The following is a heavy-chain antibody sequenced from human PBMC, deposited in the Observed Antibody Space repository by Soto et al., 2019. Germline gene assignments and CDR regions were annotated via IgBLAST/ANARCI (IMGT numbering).Heavy chain of an antibody. CDR3: ARGAFDFWTTYYNHFAL. V-gene: IGHV1-2*02. D-gene: IGHD3-3*01. CDR2: INPNTGGT. J-gene: IGHJ1*01. CDR1: GYTFTGYY. Sequence: SVNVSCKASGYTFTGYYLHWVRQAPGHGLEWMGWINPNTGGTNYAQKFQDRVTMTRDRSISTAYMELSSLRSDDTAVFYCARGAFDFWTTYYNHFALWGQGSVVTVSS.